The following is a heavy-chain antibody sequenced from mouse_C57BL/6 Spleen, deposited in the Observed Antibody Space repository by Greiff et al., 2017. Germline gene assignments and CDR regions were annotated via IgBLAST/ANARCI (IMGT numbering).Heavy chain of an antibody. D-gene: IGHD4-1*01. CDR1: GYTFTSYW. J-gene: IGHJ2*01. Sequence: QVQLQQPGAELVKPGASVKLSCKASGYTFTSYWMHWVKQRPGQGLEWIGMIHPNSGSTNYNEKFKSKATLTVDKSASTTYMQLSSLTSEDSAVYYCASLNWDVGGDYWGQGTTLTVSS. V-gene: IGHV1-64*01. CDR3: ASLNWDVGGDY. CDR2: IHPNSGST.